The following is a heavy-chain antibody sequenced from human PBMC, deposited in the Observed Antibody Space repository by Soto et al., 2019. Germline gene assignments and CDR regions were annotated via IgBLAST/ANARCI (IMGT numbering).Heavy chain of an antibody. V-gene: IGHV3-21*01. CDR2: ISSSSSYI. J-gene: IGHJ4*02. CDR3: ASYTYRGVTTSYFDY. D-gene: IGHD4-17*01. Sequence: PGGSLRLSCAASGFTFSSYSMNWVRQAPGKGLEWVSSISSSSSYIYYADSVKGRFTISRDNAKNSLYLQMNSLRAEDTAVYYCASYTYRGVTTSYFDYWGQGNLVTVSS. CDR1: GFTFSSYS.